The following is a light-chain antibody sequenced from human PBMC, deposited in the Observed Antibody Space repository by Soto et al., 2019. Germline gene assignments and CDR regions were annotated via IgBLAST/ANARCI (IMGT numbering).Light chain of an antibody. CDR1: SSDVGGYNY. CDR3: SSYTSSSIPDV. CDR2: EVS. V-gene: IGLV2-14*01. Sequence: QSVLTQPASVSGSPGQSITISCTGTSSDVGGYNYVSWYQQHPGKAPKLMIYEVSNRPSGVSNRFSGSKSGNTASLTISGLHAEDEADYYCSSYTSSSIPDVFGTGTKVTVL. J-gene: IGLJ1*01.